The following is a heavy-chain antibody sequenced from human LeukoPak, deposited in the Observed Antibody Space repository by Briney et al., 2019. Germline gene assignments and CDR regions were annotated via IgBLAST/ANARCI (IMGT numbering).Heavy chain of an antibody. Sequence: KPSETLSLTCAVYGGSFSGYYWSWIRQPPGKGLEWIGEINHSGSTNYNPSLKSRVTISVDTSKNQFSLKLSSVTAADTAVYYCARGRAGGQWLVPNDYWGQGTLVTVSS. CDR3: ARGRAGGQWLVPNDY. J-gene: IGHJ4*02. CDR1: GGSFSGYY. D-gene: IGHD6-19*01. CDR2: INHSGST. V-gene: IGHV4-34*01.